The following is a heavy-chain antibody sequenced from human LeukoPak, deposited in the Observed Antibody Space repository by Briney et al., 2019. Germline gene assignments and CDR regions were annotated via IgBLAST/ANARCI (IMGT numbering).Heavy chain of an antibody. Sequence: SQTLSLTCTVSGGSISSGDYYWSWIRQPPGQGLEWIGYIYYSGSTYYNPSLKSRVTISVDTSENQFSLKLSSVTAADTAVYYCAGQDYDFWSGLPNWFDPWGQGTLVTVSS. CDR2: IYYSGST. V-gene: IGHV4-30-4*01. CDR1: GGSISSGDYY. CDR3: AGQDYDFWSGLPNWFDP. D-gene: IGHD3-3*01. J-gene: IGHJ5*02.